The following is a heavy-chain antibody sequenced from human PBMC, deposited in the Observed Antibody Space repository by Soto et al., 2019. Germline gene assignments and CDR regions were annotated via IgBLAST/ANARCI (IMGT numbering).Heavy chain of an antibody. J-gene: IGHJ3*02. CDR2: IYTSGST. Sequence: PSETLSLTCTVSGGSISSYYWSWIRQPAGKGLEWIGRIYTSGSTNYNPSLKSRVTMSVDTSKNQFSLKLSSVTAADTAVYYCARDPLLDYYDSSGYTLRAFDIWGQGTMVTVSS. CDR3: ARDPLLDYYDSSGYTLRAFDI. D-gene: IGHD3-22*01. V-gene: IGHV4-4*07. CDR1: GGSISSYY.